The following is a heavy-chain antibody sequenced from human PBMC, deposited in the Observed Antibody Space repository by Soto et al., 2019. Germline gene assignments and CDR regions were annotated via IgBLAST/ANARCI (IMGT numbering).Heavy chain of an antibody. V-gene: IGHV1-69*13. CDR3: ARGAGGTTNDAFDI. CDR2: IIPIFGTA. D-gene: IGHD1-1*01. CDR1: GGTFSIYS. J-gene: IGHJ3*02. Sequence: SVKVSCKASGGTFSIYSISWVRQAPGQGLEWMGGIIPIFGTANYAQKFQGRVTITADESTSTAYMELSSLRSEDTAVYYCARGAGGTTNDAFDIWGQGTMVTVSS.